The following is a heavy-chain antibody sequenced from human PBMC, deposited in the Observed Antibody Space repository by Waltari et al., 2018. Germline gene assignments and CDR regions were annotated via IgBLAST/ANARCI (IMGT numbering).Heavy chain of an antibody. Sequence: VQLQESGPGLVKPSETLSLTCTVSGGSITSYYWNWIRQPAGKGLEWIGRIYPSGSTIYNPSLMSRVTVSVDTSKNQISLKLSSVTAADTAVYFCASDDDYCSGTTCHRQDYWGQGTGVTVSS. CDR2: IYPSGST. V-gene: IGHV4-4*07. CDR3: ASDDDYCSGTTCHRQDY. J-gene: IGHJ4*02. CDR1: GGSITSYY. D-gene: IGHD2-15*01.